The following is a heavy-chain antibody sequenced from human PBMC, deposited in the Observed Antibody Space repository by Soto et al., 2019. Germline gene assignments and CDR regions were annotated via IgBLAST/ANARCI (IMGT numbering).Heavy chain of an antibody. CDR3: AREGFYGSGSYSDY. V-gene: IGHV1-69*13. Sequence: SVKVSCKASGGTFSSYAISWVRQAPGQGLEWMGGIIPIFGTANYAQKFQGRVTITADESTSTAYMELSSLRSEDTAVYYCAREGFYGSGSYSDYWGQGTLVTVSS. CDR2: IIPIFGTA. D-gene: IGHD3-10*01. CDR1: GGTFSSYA. J-gene: IGHJ4*02.